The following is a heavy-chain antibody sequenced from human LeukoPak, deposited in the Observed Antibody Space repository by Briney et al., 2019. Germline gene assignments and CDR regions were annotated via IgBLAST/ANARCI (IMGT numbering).Heavy chain of an antibody. CDR1: GFTFSSYA. CDR3: AKDSDFSEEYDFWSNYDY. D-gene: IGHD3-3*01. V-gene: IGHV3-23*01. J-gene: IGHJ4*02. CDR2: ISGSGDNT. Sequence: PGRSLRLSCAASGFTFSSYAMSWVRQAPGTGLEWVSTISGSGDNTYYADSVKGRFTISRDNSKNTLYLQMTSLRAEDTAVYYCAKDSDFSEEYDFWSNYDYWGQGTLVTVSS.